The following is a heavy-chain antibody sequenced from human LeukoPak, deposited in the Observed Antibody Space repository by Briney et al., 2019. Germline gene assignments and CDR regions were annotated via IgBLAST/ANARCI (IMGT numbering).Heavy chain of an antibody. V-gene: IGHV3-7*01. J-gene: IGHJ4*02. CDR3: ARDRNYYETSGYYFSDY. Sequence: GGSLRLSCAASGFTFSSYWMSWVRQAPGKGLEWVANIKQDGSEKYYVDSVKGRFTISRDNAKNSLYLQMNSLRAEDTAVYYCARDRNYYETSGYYFSDYWGQGTLVTVSS. D-gene: IGHD3-22*01. CDR2: IKQDGSEK. CDR1: GFTFSSYW.